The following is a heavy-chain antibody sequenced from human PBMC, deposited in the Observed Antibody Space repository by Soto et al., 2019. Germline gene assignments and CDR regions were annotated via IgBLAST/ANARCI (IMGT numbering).Heavy chain of an antibody. CDR1: GFTFSNYA. CDR2: VSYDGGNK. Sequence: QVQLVESGGGVVQPGRSLRLSCAASGFTFSNYALHWVRQAPGKGLEWVAIVSYDGGNKYYADSVKGRFTISRDNSKNTLYMQMTSLRAEDTAVYYCVKSGGQQLYYFDYWGQGTLVTISS. V-gene: IGHV3-30-3*02. D-gene: IGHD6-13*01. J-gene: IGHJ4*02. CDR3: VKSGGQQLYYFDY.